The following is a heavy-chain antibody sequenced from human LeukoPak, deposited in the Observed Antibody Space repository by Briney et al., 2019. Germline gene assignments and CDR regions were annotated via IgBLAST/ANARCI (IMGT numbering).Heavy chain of an antibody. D-gene: IGHD5-24*01. CDR3: ARDGMATITPNDYYYYMDV. CDR1: GFTFSSHW. CDR2: IKQDGSEK. J-gene: IGHJ6*03. Sequence: GGSLRLSCAASGFTFSSHWMSWVRPAPGKGLEWVANIKQDGSEKSYVDSVKGRFTISIDNAKNSLYLQMNSLRAEDTAVYYCARDGMATITPNDYYYYMDVWGKGTTVTVSS. V-gene: IGHV3-7*01.